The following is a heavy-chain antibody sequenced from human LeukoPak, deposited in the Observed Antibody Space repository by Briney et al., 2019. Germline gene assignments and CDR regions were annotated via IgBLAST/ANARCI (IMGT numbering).Heavy chain of an antibody. J-gene: IGHJ2*01. CDR2: MNPNSGNT. D-gene: IGHD2-15*01. CDR1: GYTFTSYD. Sequence: ASVKVSCKASGYTFTSYDINWVRQATGQGLEWMGWMNPNSGNTGYAQKFQGRVTITRNTSTSTAYMELSSLRSEDTAVYYCARVVVAATVWYFDLWGRGTLVTVSS. CDR3: ARVVVAATVWYFDL. V-gene: IGHV1-8*03.